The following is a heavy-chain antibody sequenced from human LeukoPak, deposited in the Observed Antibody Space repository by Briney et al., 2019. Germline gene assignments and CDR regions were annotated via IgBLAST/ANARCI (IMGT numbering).Heavy chain of an antibody. V-gene: IGHV3-13*01. J-gene: IGHJ4*02. CDR3: ARGYYYGSGSPLDY. Sequence: GGSLRLSCAASGFTFSSYDMHWVRQATGKGLEWVSAIGTAGDTYYPGSVKGRFTISRENAKNSLYLQMNSLRAGDTAVYYCARGYYYGSGSPLDYSGQGTLVTVSS. D-gene: IGHD3-10*01. CDR2: IGTAGDT. CDR1: GFTFSSYD.